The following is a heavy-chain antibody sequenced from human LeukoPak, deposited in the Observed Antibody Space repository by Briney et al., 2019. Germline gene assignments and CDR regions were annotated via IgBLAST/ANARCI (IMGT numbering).Heavy chain of an antibody. J-gene: IGHJ6*03. V-gene: IGHV4-34*01. CDR3: ARGGGTMIVPRYYYHYMDV. D-gene: IGHD3-22*01. Sequence: SETLSLTCAVYGGSFSGYYWSWIRQPPGKGLEWIGEINHSGSTNYNPSLKSRVTISVDTSKNQFSLKLSSVTAADTAVYYCARGGGTMIVPRYYYHYMDVWGKGTTVTVSS. CDR1: GGSFSGYY. CDR2: INHSGST.